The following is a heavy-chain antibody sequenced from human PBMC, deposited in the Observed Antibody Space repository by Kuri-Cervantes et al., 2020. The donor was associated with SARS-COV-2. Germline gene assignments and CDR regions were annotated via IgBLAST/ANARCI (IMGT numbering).Heavy chain of an antibody. J-gene: IGHJ4*02. Sequence: GGSLRLSCKGSGYSLTSYWIGWVRQMPGKGLEWMGIIYPGDSDTRYSPSFQGQVTISADKSISTAYLQWSSLKASDTAMYYCARSSTPSVVIATSPLDYWGQGTLVTVSS. V-gene: IGHV5-51*01. CDR3: ARSSTPSVVIATSPLDY. D-gene: IGHD2-21*01. CDR1: GYSLTSYW. CDR2: IYPGDSDT.